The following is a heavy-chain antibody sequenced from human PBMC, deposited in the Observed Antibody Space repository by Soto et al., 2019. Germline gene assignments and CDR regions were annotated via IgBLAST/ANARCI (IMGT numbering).Heavy chain of an antibody. Sequence: QVQLQQSGPGLVKPSQTLSLTCAISGDSVSSNSAAWNWIRQSPSGGLEWLGRTYYRSRWYNDYAVTARRRTTINPHTSKNQFSLHLNSVPPEDTAVYYCAGTTSLQWYYMDVWGKGTTVTVSS. V-gene: IGHV6-1*01. CDR3: AGTTSLQWYYMDV. D-gene: IGHD1-7*01. CDR1: GDSVSSNSAA. CDR2: TYYRSRWYN. J-gene: IGHJ6*03.